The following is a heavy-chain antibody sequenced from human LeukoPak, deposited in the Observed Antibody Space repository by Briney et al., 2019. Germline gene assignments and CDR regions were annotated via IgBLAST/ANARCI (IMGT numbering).Heavy chain of an antibody. D-gene: IGHD2-15*01. V-gene: IGHV4-34*01. CDR3: ARGPCSGSSCYPIPNDY. Sequence: SETLSLTCAVYGGSFSGYYWSWIRQPPGKGLEWIGEINHSGSTNYNPSLKSRVTISVDTSKNQFSLKLSSVTAADTAVYYCARGPCSGSSCYPIPNDYWGQGTLVTVSS. CDR1: GGSFSGYY. CDR2: INHSGST. J-gene: IGHJ4*02.